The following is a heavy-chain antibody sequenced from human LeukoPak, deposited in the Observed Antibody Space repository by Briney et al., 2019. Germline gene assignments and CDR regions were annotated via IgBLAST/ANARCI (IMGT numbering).Heavy chain of an antibody. D-gene: IGHD6-13*01. CDR3: ARQISSGWSDY. J-gene: IGHJ4*02. V-gene: IGHV5-51*01. Sequence: GESLKISCKGSGYSFTTYWIAWVRQMPGKGLEWMGIIYPDDSDTRYSPSFQGQVTISADKSIGTAYLQWSSLKASDTAIYYCARQISSGWSDYWGQGTRVTVSS. CDR2: IYPDDSDT. CDR1: GYSFTTYW.